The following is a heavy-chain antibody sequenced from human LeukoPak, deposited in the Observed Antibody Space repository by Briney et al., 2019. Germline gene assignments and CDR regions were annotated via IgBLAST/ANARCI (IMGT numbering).Heavy chain of an antibody. CDR1: GGSITSTNYY. V-gene: IGHV4-39*07. CDR2: IYYSGST. D-gene: IGHD4-23*01. Sequence: SETLSLTCTVSGGSITSTNYYWGWIRQPPGKGLEWIGNIYYSGSTYYNPSLKSRVTISVDTSKNQFSLKLSSVTAADTAVYYCARGVPTYGGNSDFRVVIPKCYSDSWGQGTLVTVSS. CDR3: ARGVPTYGGNSDFRVVIPKCYSDS. J-gene: IGHJ4*02.